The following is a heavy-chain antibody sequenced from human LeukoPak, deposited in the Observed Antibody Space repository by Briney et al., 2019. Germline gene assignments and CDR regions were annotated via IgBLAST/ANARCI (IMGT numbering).Heavy chain of an antibody. CDR1: GYDLTTYW. V-gene: IGHV5-51*01. J-gene: IGHJ4*02. CDR3: ARHESIVVPIPSTY. Sequence: GESLKISCWGSGYDLTTYWIGWVRQMPGKGLEWMGFIYPGDSDTIYSPSFQGQVTISADKSISTAYLQWSSLKASDTAMYYCARHESIVVPIPSTYWGQGTLVTVSS. CDR2: IYPGDSDT. D-gene: IGHD3-22*01.